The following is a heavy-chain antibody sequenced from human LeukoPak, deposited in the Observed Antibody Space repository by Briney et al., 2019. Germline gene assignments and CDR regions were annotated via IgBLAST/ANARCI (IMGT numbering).Heavy chain of an antibody. CDR2: IYPGGTT. Sequence: SETLSLTCTVSGYSISSGYFWGWVRQPPGKGLEWIGSIYPGGTTYYSPSLKSRLTISVDTSRNQLSLKLSFVNAADTAVYYCARFLSKGNYFDYWGQGTLITVSS. CDR1: GYSISSGYF. D-gene: IGHD3-10*01. V-gene: IGHV4-38-2*02. CDR3: ARFLSKGNYFDY. J-gene: IGHJ4*02.